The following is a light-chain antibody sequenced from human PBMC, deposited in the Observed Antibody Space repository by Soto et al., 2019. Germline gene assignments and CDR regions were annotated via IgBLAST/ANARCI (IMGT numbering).Light chain of an antibody. V-gene: IGKV1-39*01. J-gene: IGKJ1*01. CDR1: QSISSY. CDR2: AAS. Sequence: DIQMTQSPSSLSASVGDRVTITCRASQSISSYLNWYQQKPGKAPKLLIYAASSLQSGVPSRFSGSCSGTDFTLTISSLQPEDFATYYWQQSYSTPWTFGQGTKVEIK. CDR3: QQSYSTPWT.